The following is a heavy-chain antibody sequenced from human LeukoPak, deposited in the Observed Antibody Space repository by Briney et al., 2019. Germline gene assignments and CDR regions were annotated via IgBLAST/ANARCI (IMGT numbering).Heavy chain of an antibody. Sequence: GGSLRLSCAASGFTFSSYAMNWVRQAPGKGLEWVSTITGSAGGTYYSDSVKGRFTISRDNSKNTLYLQMSRLRAEDTAVYYCARQKCIAAAGVDYMDVWGKGTTVTVSS. CDR3: ARQKCIAAAGVDYMDV. D-gene: IGHD6-13*01. CDR2: ITGSAGGT. V-gene: IGHV3-23*01. CDR1: GFTFSSYA. J-gene: IGHJ6*03.